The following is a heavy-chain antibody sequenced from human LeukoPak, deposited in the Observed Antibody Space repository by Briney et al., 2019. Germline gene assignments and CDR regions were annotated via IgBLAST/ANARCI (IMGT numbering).Heavy chain of an antibody. V-gene: IGHV3-23*01. Sequence: PGGSLRLSCAASGFTFSNYVMSWVRQAPGKGLEWVSAISGSGGSTYYADSVKGRFTISRDNSKNTLYLQMNSLRAEDTAVYYCAKHVVVVAAPPGDIWGQGTMVTVSS. CDR1: GFTFSNYV. J-gene: IGHJ3*02. CDR3: AKHVVVVAAPPGDI. CDR2: ISGSGGST. D-gene: IGHD2-15*01.